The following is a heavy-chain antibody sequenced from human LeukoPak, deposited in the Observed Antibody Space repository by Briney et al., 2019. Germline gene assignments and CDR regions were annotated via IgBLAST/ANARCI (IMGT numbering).Heavy chain of an antibody. D-gene: IGHD3-10*01. Sequence: GGSLRLSCAASGFTFSSYSMNWVRQAPGKGLEWVSSISSSSSYIYYADSVKGRFTISRDNSKNTLYLQMNSLRAEDTAVYYCARPYYYGSGSYLRRYYYYYMDVWGKGTTVTISS. J-gene: IGHJ6*03. CDR1: GFTFSSYS. CDR3: ARPYYYGSGSYLRRYYYYYMDV. V-gene: IGHV3-21*01. CDR2: ISSSSSYI.